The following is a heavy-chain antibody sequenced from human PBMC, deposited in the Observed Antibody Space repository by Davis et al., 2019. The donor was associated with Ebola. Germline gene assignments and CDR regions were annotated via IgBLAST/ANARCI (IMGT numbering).Heavy chain of an antibody. V-gene: IGHV3-30*18. CDR2: ISYDGDNK. CDR1: GFTFSTYG. J-gene: IGHJ3*02. D-gene: IGHD1-26*01. Sequence: GESLKISCAASGFTFSTYGMHWVRQAPGKGLECVADISYDGDNKYYADSVKGRFTISRDNSKNTLHLQMNSLRVEDTAIYYCAKDTSNIWFDIWGQGTNVTVSS. CDR3: AKDTSNIWFDI.